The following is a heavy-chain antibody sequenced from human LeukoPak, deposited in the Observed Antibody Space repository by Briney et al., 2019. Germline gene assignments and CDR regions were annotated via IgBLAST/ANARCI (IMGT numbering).Heavy chain of an antibody. CDR2: INSAGSST. Sequence: GGSLRLSCAASGFTFSNYWMHWVRQAPGKGLVWVSRINSAGSSTTYADSVKGRFTISRDNAKNTLYLQMNSLRAEDTAVYYCARDSLIIRYGGQDYWGQGTLVTVSS. CDR3: ARDSLIIRYGGQDY. J-gene: IGHJ4*02. D-gene: IGHD4-23*01. V-gene: IGHV3-74*01. CDR1: GFTFSNYW.